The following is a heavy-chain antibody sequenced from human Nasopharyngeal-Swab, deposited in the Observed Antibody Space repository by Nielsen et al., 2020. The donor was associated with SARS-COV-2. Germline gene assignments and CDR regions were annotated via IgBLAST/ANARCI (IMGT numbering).Heavy chain of an antibody. CDR1: GFTVSSNY. V-gene: IGHV3-30*18. CDR2: ISYDGGDK. J-gene: IGHJ4*02. CDR3: AKERFYSGSGRYPRDFDY. Sequence: GGSLRLSCAASGFTVSSNYKSWVRQAPGKGLEWVAIISYDGGDKHYADSVKGRFTISKDNSKNTLFLEMSSLRAEDTAVYYCAKERFYSGSGRYPRDFDYWGQGTLVTVSS. D-gene: IGHD3-10*01.